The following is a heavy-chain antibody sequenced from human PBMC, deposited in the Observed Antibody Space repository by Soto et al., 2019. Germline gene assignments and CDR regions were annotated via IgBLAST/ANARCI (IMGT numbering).Heavy chain of an antibody. V-gene: IGHV1-69*08. J-gene: IGHJ4*02. CDR2: IIPALNTV. Sequence: GASVKVSCKASGGTFSSYTLTWVRQAPGQGLEWMGRIIPALNTVNYAQNLQGRVTITAAMSTSTAYLELSSLRSEDTAVYYCARSNSYYDSRTYYNSFDFWGQGTLVTVSS. D-gene: IGHD3-10*01. CDR1: GGTFSSYT. CDR3: ARSNSYYDSRTYYNSFDF.